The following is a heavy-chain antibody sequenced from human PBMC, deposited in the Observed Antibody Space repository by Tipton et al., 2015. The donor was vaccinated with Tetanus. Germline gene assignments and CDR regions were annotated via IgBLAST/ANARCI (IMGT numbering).Heavy chain of an antibody. V-gene: IGHV4-61*01. Sequence: TLSLTCTIFGGSVSRGSYYWAWIRQPPGKGLEWIGYVYYTGSTNHNPSLKSRVTISMDRSKNQISLQLTSVTAADTAVYFCAGVTAQRTELYFDHWGQGTLVTVSS. J-gene: IGHJ4*02. D-gene: IGHD6-13*01. CDR2: VYYTGST. CDR1: GGSVSRGSYY. CDR3: AGVTAQRTELYFDH.